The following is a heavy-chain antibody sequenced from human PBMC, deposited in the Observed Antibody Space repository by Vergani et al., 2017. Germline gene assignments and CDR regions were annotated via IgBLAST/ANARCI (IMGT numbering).Heavy chain of an antibody. CDR1: GGTFSSYT. CDR3: PKSCGDHGGVDD. J-gene: IGHJ4*02. Sequence: QVQLVQSGAEVKKPGSSVKVSCKASGGTFSSYTISWVRQAPGQGLEWMGRIIPILGIANYAQKFQGRVTITADKSTSTAYMELSSLRSEDTAVYYGPKSCGDHGGVDDWGQGTLVTVSS. V-gene: IGHV1-69*02. D-gene: IGHD4-17*01. CDR2: IIPILGIA.